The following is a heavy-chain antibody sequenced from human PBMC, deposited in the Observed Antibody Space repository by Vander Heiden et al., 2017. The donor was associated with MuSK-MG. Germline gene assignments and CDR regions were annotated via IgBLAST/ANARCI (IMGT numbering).Heavy chain of an antibody. V-gene: IGHV3-74*01. Sequence: EVQLVESGGGLVQPGGSLRVSCAASGFTFSNHWMHWVRQAPGKGLVWVSRIDSEGSSTTYADSVKGRFTISRDNAKNTMYLQMNSLRAEDTAVYYCARDVATAWGQGTLVTVSS. J-gene: IGHJ5*02. CDR2: IDSEGSST. D-gene: IGHD4-17*01. CDR1: GFTFSNHW. CDR3: ARDVATA.